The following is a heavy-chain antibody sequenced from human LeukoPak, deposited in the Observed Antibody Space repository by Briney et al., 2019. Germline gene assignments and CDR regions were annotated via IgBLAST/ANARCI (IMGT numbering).Heavy chain of an antibody. CDR1: GYSITNYW. Sequence: GESLKISCKGSGYSITNYWIGWVRQLPGKGLEWMGIIYPGDSDTRYSPSFQGQVTISTDKPISTAYLQWSSLKASDTAMYFCARGGPNYALDYWGQGTLVTVSS. J-gene: IGHJ4*02. CDR2: IYPGDSDT. V-gene: IGHV5-51*04. D-gene: IGHD2-2*01. CDR3: ARGGPNYALDY.